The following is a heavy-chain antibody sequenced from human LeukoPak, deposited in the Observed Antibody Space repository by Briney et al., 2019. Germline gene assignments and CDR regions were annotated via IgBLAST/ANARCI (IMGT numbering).Heavy chain of an antibody. D-gene: IGHD6-19*01. CDR1: GFTFSSYA. Sequence: TGGSLRLSCAASGFTFSSYAMSWVRQAPGKGLEWVSDIGGSGGTTYYADSVKGRFTISRDNSKNTVYLQMNSLRAEDTAVYYCAKDIEVAGTKFDYWGQETLVTVSS. CDR3: AKDIEVAGTKFDY. V-gene: IGHV3-23*01. CDR2: IGGSGGTT. J-gene: IGHJ4*02.